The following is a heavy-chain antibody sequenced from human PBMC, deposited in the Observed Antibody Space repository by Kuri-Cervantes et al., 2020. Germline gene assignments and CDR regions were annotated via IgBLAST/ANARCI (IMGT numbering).Heavy chain of an antibody. CDR1: GGSISSYY. Sequence: SETLSLTCTVSGGSISSYYWSWIRQPPGKGLEWIGYIYYSGSTNYNPSLKSRVTISVDTSKNQFSLKLSSVTAADTAVYYCAREGSYYYDSSPVYWGQGTLVTVSS. D-gene: IGHD3-22*01. V-gene: IGHV4-59*01. CDR2: IYYSGST. CDR3: AREGSYYYDSSPVY. J-gene: IGHJ4*02.